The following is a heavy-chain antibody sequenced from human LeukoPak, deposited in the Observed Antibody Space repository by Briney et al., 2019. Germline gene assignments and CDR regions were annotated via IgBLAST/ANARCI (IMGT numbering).Heavy chain of an antibody. CDR1: GFTFSSYA. V-gene: IGHV3-30*02. CDR3: AREPTVESYYYYYMDV. Sequence: GGSLRLSCAASGFTFSSYAMHWVRQAPGKGLEWVAFIHYDGSNNYYADSVKGRFTISRDNSKNTLYLQMNSLRAEDTAVYYCAREPTVESYYYYYMDVWGKGTTVTVSS. CDR2: IHYDGSNN. D-gene: IGHD4-11*01. J-gene: IGHJ6*03.